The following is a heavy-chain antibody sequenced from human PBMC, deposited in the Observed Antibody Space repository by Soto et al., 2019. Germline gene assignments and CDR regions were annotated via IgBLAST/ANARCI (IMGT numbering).Heavy chain of an antibody. CDR3: AREVGKYYDSSGYWILYY. Sequence: QVQLVQSGAEVKKPGSSVKVSCKASGGTFSSYAISWVRQAPGQGLEWMGGIIPIFGTANYAQKFQGRVTITADESTSTAYMELSSLRSEDTAVYYCAREVGKYYDSSGYWILYYWGQGTLVTVSS. J-gene: IGHJ4*02. CDR1: GGTFSSYA. V-gene: IGHV1-69*01. CDR2: IIPIFGTA. D-gene: IGHD3-22*01.